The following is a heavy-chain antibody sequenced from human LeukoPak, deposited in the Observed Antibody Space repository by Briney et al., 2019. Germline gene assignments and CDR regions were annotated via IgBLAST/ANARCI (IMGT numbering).Heavy chain of an antibody. D-gene: IGHD3-22*01. CDR1: GGSINTYY. V-gene: IGHV4-59*08. J-gene: IGHJ4*02. CDR2: IYYSGST. Sequence: SETLSLTCTVSGGSINTYYWSWIRQPPGKGLEWIGYIYYSGSTNDSPSLKSRVTIAVDTSKNQFSLKLSSVTAADTAVYYCARYYYDRSAYYAFDYWGQGTLVAVSS. CDR3: ARYYYDRSAYYAFDY.